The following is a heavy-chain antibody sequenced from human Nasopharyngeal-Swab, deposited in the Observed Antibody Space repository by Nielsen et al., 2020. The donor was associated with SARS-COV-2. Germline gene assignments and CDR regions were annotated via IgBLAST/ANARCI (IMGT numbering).Heavy chain of an antibody. Sequence: SETLSLTCTVSGGSISSYYWSWIRQPPGKGLEWIGYIYYSGSTNYNPSLKSRVTISVDTSKNQFSLKLSSVTAADTAVYYCARAPSVNYYGMDVWGQGTTVTVSS. CDR1: GGSISSYY. J-gene: IGHJ6*02. V-gene: IGHV4-59*12. CDR2: IYYSGST. CDR3: ARAPSVNYYGMDV.